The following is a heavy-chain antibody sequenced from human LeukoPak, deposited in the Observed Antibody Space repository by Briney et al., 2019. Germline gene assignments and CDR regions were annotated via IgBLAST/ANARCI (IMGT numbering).Heavy chain of an antibody. CDR1: GFTFSSYW. CDR3: ARVGYSSLDY. Sequence: GGSLRLSCAPSGFTFSSYWMSWVRQAPGKGLEWVSSISSSSSYIYYADSVKGRFTLSRDNAKNSLYLQMNSPRAEDTAVYYCARVGYSSLDYWGQGTLVTVSS. V-gene: IGHV3-21*01. J-gene: IGHJ4*02. D-gene: IGHD6-19*01. CDR2: ISSSSSYI.